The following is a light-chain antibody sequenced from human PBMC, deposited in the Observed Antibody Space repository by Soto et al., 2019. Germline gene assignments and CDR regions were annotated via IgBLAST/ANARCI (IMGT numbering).Light chain of an antibody. CDR3: CSYAGSSTSWV. CDR1: SSDLGSYNL. J-gene: IGLJ3*02. CDR2: EVN. V-gene: IGLV2-23*02. Sequence: QSALTQPASVSGSPGQSLTISCTGTSSDLGSYNLVSWYQQHPGKAPKLMIYEVNKRPSGVSNRFSASKSGNTASLTISGLQAEDEADYYCCSYAGSSTSWVFGGGTKLTV.